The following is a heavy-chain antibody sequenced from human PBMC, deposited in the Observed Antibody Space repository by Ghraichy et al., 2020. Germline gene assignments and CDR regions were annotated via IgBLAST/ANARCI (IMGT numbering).Heavy chain of an antibody. CDR1: GGSFSGYY. J-gene: IGHJ4*02. Sequence: SETLSLTCAVYGGSFSGYYWSWIRQPPGKGLEWIGEINHSGSTNYNPSLKSRVTISVDTSKNQFSLKLSSVTAADTAVYYCARGDSGSFPFDYWGQGTLVTVS. CDR3: ARGDSGSFPFDY. CDR2: INHSGST. V-gene: IGHV4-34*01. D-gene: IGHD1-26*01.